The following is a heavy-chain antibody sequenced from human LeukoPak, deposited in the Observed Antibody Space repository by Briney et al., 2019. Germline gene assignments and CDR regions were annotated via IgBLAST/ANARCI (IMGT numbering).Heavy chain of an antibody. CDR3: ARVLPRRLGYCSSTSCYESDY. J-gene: IGHJ4*02. CDR1: GYTFTSYD. D-gene: IGHD2-2*01. V-gene: IGHV1-8*01. CDR2: MNPNSGNT. Sequence: ASVKVSCKASGYTFTSYDINWVRQATGQGLEWMGWMNPNSGNTGYAQKFQGRVTMTRNTPISTAYMELSSLRSEDTAVYYCARVLPRRLGYCSSTSCYESDYWGQGTLVTVSS.